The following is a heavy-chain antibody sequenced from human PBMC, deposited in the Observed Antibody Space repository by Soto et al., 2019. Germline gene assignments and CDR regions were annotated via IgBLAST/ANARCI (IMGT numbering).Heavy chain of an antibody. D-gene: IGHD2-15*01. Sequence: SETLSLTCAVYGGSFIGYYWSWILQPPWKGLEWIGEINHSGSTNYNPSLKSRVTISVDTSKNQFSLKLSSVTAADTAVYYCARVGILNYYGMDVWGQGTTVT. J-gene: IGHJ6*02. CDR1: GGSFIGYY. CDR2: INHSGST. CDR3: ARVGILNYYGMDV. V-gene: IGHV4-34*01.